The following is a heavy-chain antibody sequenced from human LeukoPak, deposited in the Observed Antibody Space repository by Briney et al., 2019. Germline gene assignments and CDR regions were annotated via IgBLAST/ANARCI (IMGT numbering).Heavy chain of an antibody. CDR3: ARDRRDGYNRFDH. D-gene: IGHD5-24*01. CDR2: ISSSGSTI. Sequence: GGSLRLSCAASGFTFSSYAMSWVRQAPGKGLEWVSYISSSGSTINYADSVKGRFTISRDNAKNSVYLQMNSLRAEDTAVYYCARDRRDGYNRFDHWGQGTLVTVSS. V-gene: IGHV3-48*04. CDR1: GFTFSSYA. J-gene: IGHJ4*02.